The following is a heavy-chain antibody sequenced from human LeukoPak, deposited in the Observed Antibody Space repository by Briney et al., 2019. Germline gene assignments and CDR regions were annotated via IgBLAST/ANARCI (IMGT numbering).Heavy chain of an antibody. J-gene: IGHJ4*02. CDR3: AHSREPTSSWVLFDY. Sequence: SGPTLVKPTQTLMLTCTFSGFSLTTSGEGVGWIRQPPGKALEWLGYIYWDHDKRYSPSLKSRLTITKDTSKNQVVLTLTNMDPVDTATYYCAHSREPTSSWVLFDYWGQGTLVTVSS. CDR2: IYWDHDK. V-gene: IGHV2-5*02. CDR1: GFSLTTSGEG. D-gene: IGHD6-13*01.